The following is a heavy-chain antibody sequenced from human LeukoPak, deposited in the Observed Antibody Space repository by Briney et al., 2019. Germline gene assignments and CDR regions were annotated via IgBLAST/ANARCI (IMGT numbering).Heavy chain of an antibody. J-gene: IGHJ4*02. V-gene: IGHV4-30-4*02. CDR3: ARDLYYYDSSGYENHYFDY. D-gene: IGHD3-22*01. CDR1: GGSISSGDYY. CDR2: IYYSGST. Sequence: SETLSLTCTVSGGSISSGDYYWSWIRQPPGKGLEWIGYIYYSGSTYYNPSLKSRVTISVDTSKNQFSLKLSSVTAADTAVYYCARDLYYYDSSGYENHYFDYWGQGTLVTVSS.